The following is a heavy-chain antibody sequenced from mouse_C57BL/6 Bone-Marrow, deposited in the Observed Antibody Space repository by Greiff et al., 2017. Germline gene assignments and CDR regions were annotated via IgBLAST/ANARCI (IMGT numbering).Heavy chain of an antibody. CDR2: INYDGSST. CDR3: ARDGYYVFWYCDV. D-gene: IGHD2-3*01. CDR1: GFTFSDYY. J-gene: IGHJ1*03. Sequence: EVMLVESEGGLVQPGSSMKLSCTASGFTFSDYYMAWVRQVPEKGLEWVANINYDGSSTYYLDSLKSRFIFSIDNAKNILYLQMSSLKSDDSATYYCARDGYYVFWYCDVWGTGTTGTVSS. V-gene: IGHV5-16*01.